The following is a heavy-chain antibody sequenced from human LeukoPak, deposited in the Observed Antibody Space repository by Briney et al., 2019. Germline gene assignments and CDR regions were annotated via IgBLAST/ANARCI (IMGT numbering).Heavy chain of an antibody. CDR1: GFTFRGSA. Sequence: PGGSLELSCPASGFTFRGSAMHWVRQASGKGLEWFGRIRSKPTSYAPPYAASVKGRFTISRDDSKNTAYLQMNSLKTEDTAVYYCTRPGLYDFWSGYGDYYYYYYVDVWGKGTTVTVSS. J-gene: IGHJ6*03. CDR2: IRSKPTSYAP. V-gene: IGHV3-73*01. D-gene: IGHD3-3*01. CDR3: TRPGLYDFWSGYGDYYYYYYVDV.